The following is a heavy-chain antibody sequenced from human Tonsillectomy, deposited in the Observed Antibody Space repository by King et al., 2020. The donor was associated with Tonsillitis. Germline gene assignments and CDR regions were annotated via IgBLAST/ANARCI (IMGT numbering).Heavy chain of an antibody. V-gene: IGHV4-34*01. CDR3: ARVPGAYCGGDCLTGAFDI. CDR2: INHSGGT. Sequence: VQLQQWGAGLLMPSETLSLTCAVYGGSFSGYYWSWIRQPPGEGLEWVGGINHSGGTNYNPSLKSLVTISIDTSKNQFSLKLSSVTAADTAGDYCARVPGAYCGGDCLTGAFDIWGQGTMVTVSS. D-gene: IGHD2-21*02. J-gene: IGHJ3*02. CDR1: GGSFSGYY.